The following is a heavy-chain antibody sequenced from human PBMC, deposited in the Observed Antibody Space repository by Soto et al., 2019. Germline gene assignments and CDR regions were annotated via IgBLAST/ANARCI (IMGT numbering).Heavy chain of an antibody. CDR1: GGSISGGGYY. CDR3: ARVFCGGNCYPND. J-gene: IGHJ4*02. D-gene: IGHD2-21*02. CDR2: IYYSGST. Sequence: PSETQSLTCTVSGGSISGGGYYWSWIRQHPGKGLEWIGYIYYSGSTYYNPSLKSRVTISLDTSKNQFSLKLSSVTAADTAVYYCARVFCGGNCYPNDWGQGTLVTVSS. V-gene: IGHV4-31*03.